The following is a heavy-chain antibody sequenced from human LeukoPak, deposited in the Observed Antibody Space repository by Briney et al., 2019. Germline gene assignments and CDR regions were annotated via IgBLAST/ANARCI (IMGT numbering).Heavy chain of an antibody. CDR3: ASSRMTIYGVVNDAFDI. CDR2: ISSDGSNK. V-gene: IGHV3-30*04. Sequence: GGSLRLSCAASGFTFSSYVMHWVRQAPGKGLEWVAAISSDGSNKYSEHGRFTISRDNSKNTLYLQMISLRAEDTAVYYCASSRMTIYGVVNDAFDIWGQGTMVTISS. J-gene: IGHJ3*02. CDR1: GFTFSSYV. D-gene: IGHD3-3*01.